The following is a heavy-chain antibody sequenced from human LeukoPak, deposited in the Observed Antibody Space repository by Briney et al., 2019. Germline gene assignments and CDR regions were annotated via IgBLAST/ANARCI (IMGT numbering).Heavy chain of an antibody. J-gene: IGHJ4*02. CDR2: INGSGGNT. Sequence: GGSLRLSCAASGFTFSSYAMNWVRQAPGKGLEWVSDINGSGGNTYYVDSVKGRFTISRDNSKNTLYLQMNSLRAEDTAVYYCAKGTMGRGFGYWGQGTLVSVSS. CDR1: GFTFSSYA. V-gene: IGHV3-23*01. CDR3: AKGTMGRGFGY. D-gene: IGHD3-10*01.